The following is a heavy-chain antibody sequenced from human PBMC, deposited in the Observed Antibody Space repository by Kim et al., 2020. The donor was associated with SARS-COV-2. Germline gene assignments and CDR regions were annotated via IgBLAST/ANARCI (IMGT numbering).Heavy chain of an antibody. CDR1: GGTFSSYA. V-gene: IGHV1-69*04. CDR3: ARGAVVVVAANDYFDY. Sequence: SVKVSCKASGGTFSSYAISWVRQAPGQGLEWMGRIIPILGIANYAQKFQGRVTITADKSTSTAYMELSSLRSEDTAVYYCARGAVVVVAANDYFDYWGQGTLVTVSS. CDR2: IIPILGIA. D-gene: IGHD2-15*01. J-gene: IGHJ4*02.